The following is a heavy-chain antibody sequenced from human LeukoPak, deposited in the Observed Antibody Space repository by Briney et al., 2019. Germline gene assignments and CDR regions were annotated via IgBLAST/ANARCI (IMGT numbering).Heavy chain of an antibody. Sequence: TGGSLRLSCAASGFTFSSYEMNWVRQAPGKGLEWVSYIISSDSTIYYADSVKGRFTISRDNAKNSLYLQMNRLRAEDTAVYYCARDHYDYVWGSYRYHYFDYWGQGTLVTVSS. V-gene: IGHV3-48*03. D-gene: IGHD3-16*02. CDR3: ARDHYDYVWGSYRYHYFDY. CDR2: IISSDSTI. CDR1: GFTFSSYE. J-gene: IGHJ4*02.